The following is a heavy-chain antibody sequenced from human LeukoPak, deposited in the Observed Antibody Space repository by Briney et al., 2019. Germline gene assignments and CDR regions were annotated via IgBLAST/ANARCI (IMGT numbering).Heavy chain of an antibody. D-gene: IGHD2-2*01. V-gene: IGHV4-39*01. CDR3: ARVPVVPAAKGGNYYYYYMDV. J-gene: IGHJ6*03. CDR2: IYYSGSS. Sequence: SETLSLTCTVSGGSISSSNYYWGWIRQPPGKGLEWIGSIYYSGSSFDNPALKSRVTISVDTSKNQFSLKLSSVTAADTAVYYCARVPVVPAAKGGNYYYYYMDVWGKGTTVTISS. CDR1: GGSISSSNYY.